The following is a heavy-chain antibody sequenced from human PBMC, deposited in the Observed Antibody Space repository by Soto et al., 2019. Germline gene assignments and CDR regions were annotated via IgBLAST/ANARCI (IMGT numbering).Heavy chain of an antibody. CDR1: GFTFSSYS. J-gene: IGHJ6*02. Sequence: PGGSLRLSTAASGFTFSSYSINWVRQAPGKGLEWVSYISSSSSTIYYADSVKGRFTISRDNAKNSLYLQMNSLRDEDTAVYYCARDYWAVAAYYYYYGMDVWGQGTTVTVSS. D-gene: IGHD6-19*01. V-gene: IGHV3-48*02. CDR2: ISSSSSTI. CDR3: ARDYWAVAAYYYYYGMDV.